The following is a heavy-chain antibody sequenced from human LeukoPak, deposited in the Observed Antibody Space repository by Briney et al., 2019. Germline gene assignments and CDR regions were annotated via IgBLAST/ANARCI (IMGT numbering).Heavy chain of an antibody. D-gene: IGHD6-19*01. CDR2: ISDTGST. CDR3: ARAVAGGDRSRFYSGGWYYFDN. V-gene: IGHV4-59*08. CDR1: GASVSSSY. Sequence: SETLSLTCTVSGASVSSSYWSWIRQPPGKGLEWIGYISDTGSTNYNPSLKGRVTISIHSSPNQFSLELGSVTAADTAMYYCARAVAGGDRSRFYSGGWYYFDNWGQGTLVTASS. J-gene: IGHJ4*02.